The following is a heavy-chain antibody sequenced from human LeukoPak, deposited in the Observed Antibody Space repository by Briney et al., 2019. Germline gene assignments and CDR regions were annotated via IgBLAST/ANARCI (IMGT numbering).Heavy chain of an antibody. Sequence: SVKVSCKASGGTFSSYAISWVRQAPGQGLEWMGGIIPIFGTANYAQKFQDRVTITTDESTSTAYMELSSLRSEDTAVYYCARGRLSGYSSSWYDYYYYYMDVWGKGTTVTVSS. J-gene: IGHJ6*03. V-gene: IGHV1-69*05. D-gene: IGHD6-13*01. CDR2: IIPIFGTA. CDR3: ARGRLSGYSSSWYDYYYYYMDV. CDR1: GGTFSSYA.